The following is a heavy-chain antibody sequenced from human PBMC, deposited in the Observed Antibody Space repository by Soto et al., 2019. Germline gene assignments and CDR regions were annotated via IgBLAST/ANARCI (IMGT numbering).Heavy chain of an antibody. CDR1: GGSISSSSYY. CDR2: IYYSGST. CDR3: ARRVGDYVHYYYGMDV. V-gene: IGHV4-39*01. J-gene: IGHJ6*02. D-gene: IGHD4-17*01. Sequence: SETLSLTCTVSGGSISSSSYYWGWIRQPPGKGLEWIGSIYYSGSTYYNPSLKSRVTISVDTSKNQFSLKLSSVTAADTAVYYCARRVGDYVHYYYGMDVWAKGPRSPSP.